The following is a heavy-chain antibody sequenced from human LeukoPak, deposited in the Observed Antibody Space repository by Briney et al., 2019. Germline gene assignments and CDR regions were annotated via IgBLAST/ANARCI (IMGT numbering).Heavy chain of an antibody. Sequence: GGSLRLSCAASGFTFSSNSAMTWVRQAPGKGLEWVSAISVSGSSTYYADYVKGRFTISRDNSKNTVHLQMNSLRAEDTAVYYCATLRSGYFEYWGQGTLVTVSS. CDR1: GFTFSSNSA. J-gene: IGHJ4*02. V-gene: IGHV3-23*01. CDR2: ISVSGSST. CDR3: ATLRSGYFEY. D-gene: IGHD2-15*01.